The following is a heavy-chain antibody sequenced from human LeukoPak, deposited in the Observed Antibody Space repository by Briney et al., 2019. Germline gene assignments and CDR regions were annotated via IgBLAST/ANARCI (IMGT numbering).Heavy chain of an antibody. CDR3: AKEHRRCSGGSCCPNNDY. D-gene: IGHD2-15*01. V-gene: IGHV3-30*02. CDR1: GFTFSSYS. J-gene: IGHJ4*02. CDR2: IRYDGSNK. Sequence: GGSLRLSCAASGFTFSSYSMHWVRQAPGKGLEWVAFIRYDGSNKYYADSVKGRFTISRDNSKNTLYLQMNSLRAEDTAVYYCAKEHRRCSGGSCCPNNDYWGQGTLVTVSS.